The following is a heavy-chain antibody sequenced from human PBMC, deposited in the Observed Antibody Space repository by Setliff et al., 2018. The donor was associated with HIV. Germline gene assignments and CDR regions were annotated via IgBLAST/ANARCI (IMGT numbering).Heavy chain of an antibody. V-gene: IGHV3-23*01. Sequence: PGGSLRLSCAASGFTFSSHAMSWVRQAPGKGLEWVSTISESGDNTKYADSVKGRFTISRDNSKNTLYLQMNSLSAEDTAVYYCARDRGGSSYFDYWGQGTLVTVSS. D-gene: IGHD1-26*01. CDR1: GFTFSSHA. J-gene: IGHJ4*02. CDR2: ISESGDNT. CDR3: ARDRGGSSYFDY.